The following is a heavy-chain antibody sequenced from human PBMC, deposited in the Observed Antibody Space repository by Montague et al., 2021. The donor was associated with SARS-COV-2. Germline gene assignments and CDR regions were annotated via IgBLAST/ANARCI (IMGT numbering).Heavy chain of an antibody. Sequence: SETLSLTCAVYGGSFSGYYWSWIRQPPGKGLEWIGEIHHSGSINYNPSLKSRVTISVDTSKNQFSLKLSSVTAADTAVYYCARATLGITMIVVVMTAIDYCFDYWGQGNLVTVSS. CDR3: ARATLGITMIVVVMTAIDYCFDY. CDR2: IHHSGSI. D-gene: IGHD3-22*01. V-gene: IGHV4-34*01. J-gene: IGHJ4*02. CDR1: GGSFSGYY.